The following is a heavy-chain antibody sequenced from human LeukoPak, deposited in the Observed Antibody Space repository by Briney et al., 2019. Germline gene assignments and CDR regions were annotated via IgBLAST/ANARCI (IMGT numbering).Heavy chain of an antibody. D-gene: IGHD3/OR15-3a*01. CDR3: AREDEADFNWFDP. V-gene: IGHV1-69*13. CDR2: IIPIFGTA. CDR1: GGTFSSYA. Sequence: SVKVSCKASGGTFSSYAISWVRQAPGQGLEWMGGIIPIFGTANYAQKFQGRVTITADESTSTAYMELSSLRSEDTAVYYCAREDEADFNWFDPWGQGTLVTVSS. J-gene: IGHJ5*02.